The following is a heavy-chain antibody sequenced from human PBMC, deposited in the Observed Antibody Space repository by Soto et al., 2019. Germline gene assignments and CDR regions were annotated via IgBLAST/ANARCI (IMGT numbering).Heavy chain of an antibody. CDR3: AKESSGWYYFDY. J-gene: IGHJ4*02. CDR2: VSGSVGST. D-gene: IGHD6-19*01. CDR1: GFTFSSYA. Sequence: EVQLLESGGGLVQPGGSLRLSCAASGFTFSSYAMSWVRQAPGRGLEWVSAVSGSVGSTYYADSVKGRFTISRDNSKNTLYLQMTSLRAEDTAGYYCAKESSGWYYFDYWGQGTLVTVSS. V-gene: IGHV3-23*01.